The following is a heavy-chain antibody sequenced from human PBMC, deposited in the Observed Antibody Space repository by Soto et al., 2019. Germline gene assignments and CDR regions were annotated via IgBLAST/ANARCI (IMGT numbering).Heavy chain of an antibody. D-gene: IGHD2-21*02. V-gene: IGHV3-23*01. CDR3: AKTKGHSDVYYFGMDV. Sequence: GVLRLSCAGSGFIFDIYAINWVRLAPGKGLEWVSVISGGGVRTYYADSVKGRFSMSRDNSRKTVYLEMHSLRAEDTAVYYCAKTKGHSDVYYFGMDVWGQGTTVTVSS. CDR1: GFIFDIYA. CDR2: ISGGGVRT. J-gene: IGHJ6*02.